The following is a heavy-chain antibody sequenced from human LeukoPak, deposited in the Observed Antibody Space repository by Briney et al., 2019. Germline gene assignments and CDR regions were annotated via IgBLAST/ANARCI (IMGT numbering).Heavy chain of an antibody. CDR2: INHSGST. Sequence: PSETLSLTCAVYGGSFSGYYWSRIRQPPGKGLEWIGEINHSGSTNYNPSLKSRVTISVDTSKNQFSLKLSSVTAADTAVYYCARARYSSSWYSRGWFDPWGQGTLVTVSS. CDR3: ARARYSSSWYSRGWFDP. D-gene: IGHD6-13*01. V-gene: IGHV4-34*01. J-gene: IGHJ5*02. CDR1: GGSFSGYY.